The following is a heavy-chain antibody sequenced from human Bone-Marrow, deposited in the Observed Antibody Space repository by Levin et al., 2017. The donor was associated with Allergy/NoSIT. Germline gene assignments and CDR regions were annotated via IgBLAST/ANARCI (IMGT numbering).Heavy chain of an antibody. CDR2: ISASGGST. Sequence: RPGGSLRLSCAASGFNFDDYAMSWVRQAPGKGLDWVSGISASGGSTYYADSVKGRFTVSRDNSKNTVHLQMNSLRIEDTAIYFCARYSSSSGWASPLDYWGQGTLVTVSS. D-gene: IGHD2-2*01. CDR3: ARYSSSSGWASPLDY. CDR1: GFNFDDYA. V-gene: IGHV3-23*01. J-gene: IGHJ4*02.